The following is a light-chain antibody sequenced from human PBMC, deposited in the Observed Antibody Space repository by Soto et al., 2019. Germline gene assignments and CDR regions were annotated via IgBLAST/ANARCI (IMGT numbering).Light chain of an antibody. V-gene: IGKV3-20*01. J-gene: IGKJ5*01. CDR2: DTS. CDR3: QQYGTSEII. Sequence: DIVLTQSPDTLSLSPGNRAALSCRASQSLTNSYIAWYQVKPGQAPRLRIYDTSSRATGIPDRVSGMGSGTDFTLTITRLEPEDLAVFYGQQYGTSEIIFCQGTRLEIK. CDR1: QSLTNSY.